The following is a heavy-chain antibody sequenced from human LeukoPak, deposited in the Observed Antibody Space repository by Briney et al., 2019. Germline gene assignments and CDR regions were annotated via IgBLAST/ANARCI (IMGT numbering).Heavy chain of an antibody. CDR1: GYTFTGYY. CDR2: INPNSGGT. V-gene: IGHV1-2*02. CDR3: ARGMGYIVVVPAAPDFDY. J-gene: IGHJ4*02. Sequence: ASVKVSCKASGYTFTGYYMHWVRQAPGQGLEWMGWINPNSGGTNYAQKFQGRVTMTRDTSISTAYMELSRLRSDDTAVYYCARGMGYIVVVPAAPDFDYWGQGTLVTVSS. D-gene: IGHD2-2*01.